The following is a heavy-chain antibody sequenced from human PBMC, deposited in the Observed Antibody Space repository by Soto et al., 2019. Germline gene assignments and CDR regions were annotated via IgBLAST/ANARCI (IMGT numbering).Heavy chain of an antibody. CDR1: GFIFPNCW. CDR3: ARDHPYYYYGMDV. V-gene: IGHV3-7*01. J-gene: IGHJ6*02. CDR2: LNGIGTEK. Sequence: GGSLRLSCAASGFIFPNCWMTWVRQAPGKGLEWVANLNGIGTEKYYMDSVKGRFTISRDNAKDFLYLQMNSLRDEDTAVYYCARDHPYYYYGMDVWGQGTTVTVSS.